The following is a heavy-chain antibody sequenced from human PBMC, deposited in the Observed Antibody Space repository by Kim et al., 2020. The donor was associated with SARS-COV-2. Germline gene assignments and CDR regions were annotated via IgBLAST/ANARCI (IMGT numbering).Heavy chain of an antibody. J-gene: IGHJ3*01. Sequence: SETLSLTCTVSGGAISGYYWSWIRQSPGKGLEWIGYIYYSGDTKTNYNPSLQSRVTISVDTSKNQFSLRLSSVTAADTAVYYCARDSWYYYFWGQGTMVT. CDR2: IYYSGDTKT. CDR3: ARDSWYYYF. D-gene: IGHD3-10*01. CDR1: GGAISGYY. V-gene: IGHV4-59*01.